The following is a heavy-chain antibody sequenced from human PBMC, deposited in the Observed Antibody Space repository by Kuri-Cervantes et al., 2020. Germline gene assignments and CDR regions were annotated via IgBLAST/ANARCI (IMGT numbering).Heavy chain of an antibody. CDR1: GFTFSSYG. Sequence: GESLKISCAASGFTFSSYGMHWVRQAPGKGLEWVAVISYDGSNKYCADSVKGRFTISRDNSKNTLYLQMNSLRAEDTAVYYCALMTTVTDFDYWGQGTLVTVSS. CDR3: ALMTTVTDFDY. V-gene: IGHV3-30*03. J-gene: IGHJ4*02. CDR2: ISYDGSNK. D-gene: IGHD4-17*01.